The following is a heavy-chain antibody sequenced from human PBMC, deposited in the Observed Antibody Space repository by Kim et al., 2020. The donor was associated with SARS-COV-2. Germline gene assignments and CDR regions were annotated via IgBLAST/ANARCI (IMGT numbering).Heavy chain of an antibody. V-gene: IGHV3-73*01. D-gene: IGHD1-26*01. Sequence: GGSLRLSCAASGFTLSGSAMHWVRQASGKGLEWVGRIRSKANSDATTYAASVKGRFTISRDDSKNTEYLQMNSLKTEDTAVYYSARGPPYSAGYWDAFDIWGQGRMVTVSS. J-gene: IGHJ3*02. CDR1: GFTLSGSA. CDR2: IRSKANSDAT. CDR3: ARGPPYSAGYWDAFDI.